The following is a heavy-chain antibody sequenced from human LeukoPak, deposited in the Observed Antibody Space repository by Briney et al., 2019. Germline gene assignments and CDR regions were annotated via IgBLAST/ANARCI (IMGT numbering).Heavy chain of an antibody. CDR3: AKGGHCSSTDCHDGRMDV. Sequence: PGGSLRLSCAASGFTFCDYAMSWVRQAPGKGLEWVTHISGSASHTYYAHSVKGRFTISRDNSKNTLYLQMGSLKAEDTTVYYCAKGGHCSSTDCHDGRMDVWGKGTTVTVSS. D-gene: IGHD2-2*01. J-gene: IGHJ6*04. CDR1: GFTFCDYA. V-gene: IGHV3-23*01. CDR2: ISGSASHT.